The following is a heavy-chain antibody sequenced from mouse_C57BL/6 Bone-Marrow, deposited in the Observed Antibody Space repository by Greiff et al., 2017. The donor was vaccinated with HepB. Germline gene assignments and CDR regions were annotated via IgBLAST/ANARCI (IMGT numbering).Heavy chain of an antibody. CDR3: TTWSAQATMDY. J-gene: IGHJ2*01. D-gene: IGHD3-2*02. CDR1: GFNIKDDY. Sequence: EVQLQESGAELVRPGASVKLSCTASGFNIKDDYMHWVKQRPEQGLEWIGWIDPENGDTEYASKFQGKATITADTSSNTAYLQLSSLTSEDTAVYYCTTWSAQATMDYWGQGTTLTVSS. CDR2: IDPENGDT. V-gene: IGHV14-4*01.